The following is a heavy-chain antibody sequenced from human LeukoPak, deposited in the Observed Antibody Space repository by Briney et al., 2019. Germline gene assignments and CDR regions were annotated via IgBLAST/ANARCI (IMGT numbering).Heavy chain of an antibody. CDR2: ISGYNGHT. D-gene: IGHD4-23*01. J-gene: IGHJ4*02. Sequence: ASVKVSCKASGYTFTSYGISWVRQAPGQGLEWMGWISGYNGHTNYAQKLQGRVTMTTDTSTSTAYMELRSLRSDDTVVYYCARPVTTVGFDYWGQGTLVTVSS. V-gene: IGHV1-18*01. CDR1: GYTFTSYG. CDR3: ARPVTTVGFDY.